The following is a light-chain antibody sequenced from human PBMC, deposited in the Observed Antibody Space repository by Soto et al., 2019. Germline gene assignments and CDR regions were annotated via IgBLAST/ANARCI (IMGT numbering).Light chain of an antibody. J-gene: IGLJ1*01. CDR2: EVN. V-gene: IGLV2-23*02. Sequence: QSVLTQPASVSGSPGQSITISCTGTRSDIGNYDLVSWYQQHPGKAPKLIMCEVNKWPSGVSNRFSGSKSGNTASLTISGLQAEDEADYYCCSYAGTVAYVFGTGTKVTVL. CDR3: CSYAGTVAYV. CDR1: RSDIGNYDL.